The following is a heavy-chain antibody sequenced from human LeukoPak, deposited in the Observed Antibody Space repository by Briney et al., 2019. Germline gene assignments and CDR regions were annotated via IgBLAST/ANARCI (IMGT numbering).Heavy chain of an antibody. CDR2: IYASGNT. CDR3: ASYGGNSGNAFDI. D-gene: IGHD4-23*01. Sequence: LSLTCTVSGGSISSYYWSWVRQPAGKGLEWIGRIYASGNTNYNPSLKSRVAMSVDTSKNQFSLKLRSVTAADTAVYYCASYGGNSGNAFDIWGQGTMFSASS. V-gene: IGHV4-4*07. J-gene: IGHJ3*02. CDR1: GGSISSYY.